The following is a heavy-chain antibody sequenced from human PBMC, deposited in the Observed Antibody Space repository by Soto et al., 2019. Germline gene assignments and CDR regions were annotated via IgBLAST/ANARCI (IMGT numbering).Heavy chain of an antibody. J-gene: IGHJ6*02. CDR2: IYSNEDT. V-gene: IGHV4-39*01. Sequence: SETLSPTCTVSCGSLSSNDYSWGWVRQSPGKGLEWIGTIYSNEDTHYNPSLLSRVTISVDTSMSSLRSEDTAVYYCAKSIDNMVRLHYYYYGMDVWGQGTTVTVS. CDR3: AKSIDNMVRLHYYYYGMDV. D-gene: IGHD3-10*01. CDR1: CGSLSSNDYS.